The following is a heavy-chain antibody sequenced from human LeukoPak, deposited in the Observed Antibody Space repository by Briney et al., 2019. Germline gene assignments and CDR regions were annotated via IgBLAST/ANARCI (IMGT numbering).Heavy chain of an antibody. Sequence: SETLSLTCTVSGYSISSGYYWGWIRQPPGKGLEYIGSIYHSGSTYYNPSLKSRVTISVDTSKNQFSLKLSFVTAADTAVYYCARVAFFDSSGYYYAFDYWGQGTLVTVSS. CDR3: ARVAFFDSSGYYYAFDY. V-gene: IGHV4-38-2*02. CDR2: IYHSGST. D-gene: IGHD3-22*01. CDR1: GYSISSGYY. J-gene: IGHJ4*02.